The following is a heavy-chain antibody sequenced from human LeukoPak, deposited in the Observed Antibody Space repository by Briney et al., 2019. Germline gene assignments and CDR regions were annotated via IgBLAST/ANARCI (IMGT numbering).Heavy chain of an antibody. V-gene: IGHV3-23*01. D-gene: IGHD3-22*01. Sequence: PGGSLRLSCAASGFTLSSYAMSWVRQAPGKGLEWVSAISDSGNTYHADSVKGRFTISRDNSKNTLYLQMNSLRAEDTAVYYCARQYYYDSFYFDYWGQGTLVTVSS. CDR2: ISDSGNT. CDR3: ARQYYYDSFYFDY. CDR1: GFTLSSYA. J-gene: IGHJ4*02.